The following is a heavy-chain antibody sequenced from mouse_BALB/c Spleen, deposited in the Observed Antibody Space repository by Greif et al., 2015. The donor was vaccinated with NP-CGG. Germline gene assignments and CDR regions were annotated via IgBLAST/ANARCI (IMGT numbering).Heavy chain of an antibody. V-gene: IGHV1-9*01. J-gene: IGHJ3*01. Sequence: QVQLQQSGAELMKPGASVKISCKAAGYTFSSYWIEWVKQRPGHGLEWIGEILPGSGSTNYNEKFKGKATFTADTSSNTAYMQLSSLTSEDSAVYYCAREGGGYYAWFAYWGQGTLVTVSA. CDR3: AREGGGYYAWFAY. D-gene: IGHD2-3*01. CDR2: ILPGSGST. CDR1: GYTFSSYW.